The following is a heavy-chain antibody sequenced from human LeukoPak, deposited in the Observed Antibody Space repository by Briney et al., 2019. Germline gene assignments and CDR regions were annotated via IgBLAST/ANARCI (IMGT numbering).Heavy chain of an antibody. CDR3: ARSLTPYAYYFDY. Sequence: PSETLSLTCAVYGGSFSGYYWSWIRQPPGKGLEWIGEINHSGSTNYNPSLKSRVTISVDTSKNQFSLKLSSVTAADTAVYYCARSLTPYAYYFDYWGQGTLVTVSS. CDR1: GGSFSGYY. V-gene: IGHV4-34*01. D-gene: IGHD1-20*01. J-gene: IGHJ4*02. CDR2: INHSGST.